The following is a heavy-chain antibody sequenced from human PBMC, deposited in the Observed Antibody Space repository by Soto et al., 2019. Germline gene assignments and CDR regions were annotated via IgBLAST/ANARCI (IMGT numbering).Heavy chain of an antibody. CDR3: ARAYYGSGNYPFDY. Sequence: QVQLQESGPGLVKPSETLSLTCTVSGGSISSDYWCWIRQRPGQGLEWIGFIYHSGSTNYNPSLKGRVTISEDKSKSQSSLKLGSLTAADTAVYYCARAYYGSGNYPFDYWGQGTLGTVSS. CDR2: IYHSGST. V-gene: IGHV4-59*01. D-gene: IGHD3-10*01. J-gene: IGHJ4*02. CDR1: GGSISSDY.